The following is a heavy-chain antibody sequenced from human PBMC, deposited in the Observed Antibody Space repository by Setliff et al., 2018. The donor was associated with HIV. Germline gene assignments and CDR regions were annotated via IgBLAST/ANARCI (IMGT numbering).Heavy chain of an antibody. CDR3: ARVQMAYAAFDV. CDR1: GGSISTYY. J-gene: IGHJ3*01. D-gene: IGHD4-17*01. Sequence: KPSETLSLTCTVSGGSISTYYWSWIRQPPGKGLEWIGSIYFTGSSDNNPSLKSRVTLSVDTSKHQFSLKQSSVTAADTAVYYCARVQMAYAAFDVWGQGTMVTVSS. CDR2: IYFTGSS. V-gene: IGHV4-59*01.